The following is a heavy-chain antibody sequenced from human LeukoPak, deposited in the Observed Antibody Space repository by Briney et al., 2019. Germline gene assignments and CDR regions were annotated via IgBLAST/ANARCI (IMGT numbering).Heavy chain of an antibody. J-gene: IGHJ6*03. CDR1: GYTFTSYY. CDR3: ARGGIFGVARTLYYYYYYMDV. V-gene: IGHV1-46*03. Sequence: ASVKVSCKASGYTFTSYYMHWERQAPGQGLEWMGIINPSGGSTSYAQKFQGRVTMTRDTSTSTVYMELSSLRSEDTAVYYCARGGIFGVARTLYYYYYYMDVWGKGTTVTVSS. CDR2: INPSGGST. D-gene: IGHD3-3*01.